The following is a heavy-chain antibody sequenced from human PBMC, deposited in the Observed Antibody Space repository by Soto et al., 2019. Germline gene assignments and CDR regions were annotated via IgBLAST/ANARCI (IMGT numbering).Heavy chain of an antibody. J-gene: IGHJ5*02. D-gene: IGHD5-18*01. CDR3: ARDRSSGYSYGYGIGFGFDP. CDR2: IIPIFGTA. CDR1: GGTFSSYA. Sequence: QVQLVQSGAEVKKPGSSVKVSCKASGGTFSSYAISWVRQAPGQGLEWMGGIIPIFGTANYAQKFQGRVTITADEATSTAYLELSSLTSEDTSVYYCARDRSSGYSYGYGIGFGFDPWGQGTLVTVSS. V-gene: IGHV1-69*01.